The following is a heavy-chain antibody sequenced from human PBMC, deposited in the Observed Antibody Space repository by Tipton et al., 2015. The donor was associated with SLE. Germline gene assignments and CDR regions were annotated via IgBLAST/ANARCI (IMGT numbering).Heavy chain of an antibody. CDR2: INPNSGGT. J-gene: IGHJ4*02. CDR1: GYTFTGYY. V-gene: IGHV1-2*02. Sequence: QVQLVQSGAEVKKPGASVKVSCKASGYTFTGYYMHLVRQAPGQGLEWMGWINPNSGGTSYAQKFQGRVTMTRDTSISTAYMDLSRLTSDDTAVYYCARGPASGYSSSPRDYWGQGTLVTVSS. D-gene: IGHD6-13*01. CDR3: ARGPASGYSSSPRDY.